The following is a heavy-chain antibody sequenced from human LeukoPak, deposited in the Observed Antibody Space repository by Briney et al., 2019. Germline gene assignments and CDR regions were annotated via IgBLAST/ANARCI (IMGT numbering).Heavy chain of an antibody. V-gene: IGHV3-7*04. J-gene: IGHJ4*02. CDR3: ARDPRSVTYYSGSGIPDK. CDR2: IKQDGSEE. D-gene: IGHD3-10*01. CDR1: GFTFTIYW. Sequence: GGSLRPSCAASGFTFTIYWMSWVRQAPGKGLEWVANIKQDGSEEYYVDSVRGRFTISRDNAKNSLYLQMNSLRAEDTAVYYCARDPRSVTYYSGSGIPDKWGQGSLVTVSS.